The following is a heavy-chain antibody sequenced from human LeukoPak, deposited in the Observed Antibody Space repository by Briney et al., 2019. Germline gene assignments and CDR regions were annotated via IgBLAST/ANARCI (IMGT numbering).Heavy chain of an antibody. CDR3: AKDRDYYDSSGYSVY. CDR2: ISGSGGST. J-gene: IGHJ4*02. Sequence: PGGSLRLSCAASGFTFSSYAMSWVRQAPGKGLEWVSAISGSGGSTYYADSVKGRFTISRDNSKNTLYLQMNSLRAEDTAVYYCAKDRDYYDSSGYSVYWGQGTLVTVSS. CDR1: GFTFSSYA. V-gene: IGHV3-23*01. D-gene: IGHD3-22*01.